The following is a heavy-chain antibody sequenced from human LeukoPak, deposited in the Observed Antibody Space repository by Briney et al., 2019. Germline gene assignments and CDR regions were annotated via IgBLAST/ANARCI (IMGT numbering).Heavy chain of an antibody. CDR3: ARDSAYAFDI. V-gene: IGHV3-7*01. CDR2: IRQDGSEQ. CDR1: GFTFSTYW. Sequence: AGGSLRLSCAASGFTFSTYWMSWVRQAPGKGLEWVANIRQDGSEQYYVDSVKGRFTISRDNAKHSLFLQMNSLRAEDTAVYYCARDSAYAFDIWGQGTIVTVSS. J-gene: IGHJ3*02. D-gene: IGHD3-16*01.